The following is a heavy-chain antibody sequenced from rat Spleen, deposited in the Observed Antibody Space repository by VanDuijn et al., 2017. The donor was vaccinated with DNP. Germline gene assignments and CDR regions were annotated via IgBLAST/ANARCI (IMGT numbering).Heavy chain of an antibody. J-gene: IGHJ2*01. V-gene: IGHV5S10*01. CDR1: GFTVSDYN. CDR2: IIYDGGGT. Sequence: EVQLVESGGGLVQPGRSMKLSCAASGFTVSDYNMAWVRQAPKKGLEWVATIIYDGGGTYYRDSVKGRFTISRDNAKSTLYLQMDSLRSEDTATYYCATEDYGYPFDYWGQGVMVTVSS. CDR3: ATEDYGYPFDY. D-gene: IGHD1-7*01.